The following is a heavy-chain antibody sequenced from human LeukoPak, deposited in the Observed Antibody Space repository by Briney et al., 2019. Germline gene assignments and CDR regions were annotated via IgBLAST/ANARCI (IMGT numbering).Heavy chain of an antibody. Sequence: PSETLSLTCTVSGGSISSSSYYWGWIRQPPGTGLEWIGSIYYSGSTYYNPSLKSRVTISVDTSKNQFSLKLSSVTAADTAVYYCAREEGVGDIVVVPAAGYNWFDPWGQGTLVTVSS. CDR1: GGSISSSSYY. J-gene: IGHJ5*02. D-gene: IGHD2-2*01. CDR3: AREEGVGDIVVVPAAGYNWFDP. CDR2: IYYSGST. V-gene: IGHV4-39*07.